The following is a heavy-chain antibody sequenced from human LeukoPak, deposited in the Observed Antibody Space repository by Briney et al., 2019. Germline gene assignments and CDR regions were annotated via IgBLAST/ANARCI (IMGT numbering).Heavy chain of an antibody. Sequence: SETLSLTCTISSGSISSNYWGWIRQPPGKGLEWIGTIYYSGDTYYSPSLKSRLTISVDTSKNQFSLKLSSVTAADTAVYYCASPREMATIYDAFDIWGQGTMATVSS. J-gene: IGHJ3*02. CDR3: ASPREMATIYDAFDI. CDR1: SGSISSNY. D-gene: IGHD5-24*01. CDR2: IYYSGDT. V-gene: IGHV4-39*01.